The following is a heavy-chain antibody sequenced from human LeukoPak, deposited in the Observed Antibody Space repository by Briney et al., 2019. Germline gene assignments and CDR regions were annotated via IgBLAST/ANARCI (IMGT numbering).Heavy chain of an antibody. CDR1: GFTFSSYE. Sequence: PGGSLRLSCAASGFTFSSYEMDWVRQAPGKGLEWVSYISSSGSTIYYADSVKGRFTISRDNAKNSPYLQMNSLRAEDTAVYYCARVDYGDYYADYWGQGTLVTVSS. CDR3: ARVDYGDYYADY. V-gene: IGHV3-48*03. CDR2: ISSSGSTI. D-gene: IGHD4-17*01. J-gene: IGHJ4*02.